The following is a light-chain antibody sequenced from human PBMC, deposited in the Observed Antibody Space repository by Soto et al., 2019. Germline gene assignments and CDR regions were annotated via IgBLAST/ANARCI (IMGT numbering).Light chain of an antibody. Sequence: DIQMTHSPSILSASEGDRVTITCRASQGISNWLAWYQHKPGKAPRLLIYDVSSLENGVPSRFSGSGSETEFTLTISRLQPDDFATYFCHSRAFGQGTRLEVK. V-gene: IGKV1-5*01. J-gene: IGKJ5*01. CDR2: DVS. CDR1: QGISNW. CDR3: HSRA.